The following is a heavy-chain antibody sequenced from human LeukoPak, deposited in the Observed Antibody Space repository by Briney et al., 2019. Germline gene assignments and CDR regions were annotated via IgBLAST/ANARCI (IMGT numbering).Heavy chain of an antibody. D-gene: IGHD2-8*01. CDR2: IRSKANSYAT. Sequence: GGSLRLSCAASGFTFSGSAMHWVRQASGKGLEWVGRIRSKANSYATAYAASVKGRFTISRDDSKNTAYLQMNSLRAEDTAVYYCAVWVQYCTNGVCAYFDYWGQGTLVTVSS. CDR1: GFTFSGSA. CDR3: AVWVQYCTNGVCAYFDY. J-gene: IGHJ4*02. V-gene: IGHV3-73*01.